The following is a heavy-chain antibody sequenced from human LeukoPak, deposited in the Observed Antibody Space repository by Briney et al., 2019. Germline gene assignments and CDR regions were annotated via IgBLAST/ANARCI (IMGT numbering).Heavy chain of an antibody. Sequence: GGSLRLSCAASGLPFSNAWMSWVRQAPGQGLEWVGRIKSEIDGGTTDYAAPVKGRFTISRDDSKNTLYLQMNSLKTEDTAVYYCTTGPTVGADYWGQGTLVTVSS. D-gene: IGHD1-26*01. V-gene: IGHV3-15*01. CDR3: TTGPTVGADY. J-gene: IGHJ4*02. CDR2: IKSEIDGGTT. CDR1: GLPFSNAW.